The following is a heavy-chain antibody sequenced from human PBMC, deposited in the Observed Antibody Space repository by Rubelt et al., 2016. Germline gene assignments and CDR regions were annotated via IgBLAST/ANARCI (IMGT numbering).Heavy chain of an antibody. J-gene: IGHJ4*02. CDR2: VSGYNGNT. Sequence: QVQLVQSGAEMKKPGASVKVSCKASGYTFTNYGFSWVRQAPGQGLEWMGWVSGYNGNTNYGRKFEDRVTMTTDTSTTTAYLALRSLRSDDSAVYYCARDTGSATFEYWGQGALVTVSS. CDR3: ARDTGSATFEY. CDR1: GYTFTNYG. D-gene: IGHD3-10*01. V-gene: IGHV1-18*01.